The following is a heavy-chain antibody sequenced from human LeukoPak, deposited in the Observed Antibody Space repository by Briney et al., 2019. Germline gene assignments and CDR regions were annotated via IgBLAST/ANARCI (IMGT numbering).Heavy chain of an antibody. J-gene: IGHJ4*02. CDR3: ARGLDYYYDSSGYYLFDY. CDR1: GYTFTSYD. D-gene: IGHD3-22*01. V-gene: IGHV1-8*01. Sequence: ASVTVSCTASGYTFTSYDINWVRQATGQGLEWIGWMNPNSGNTGYAQKFQGRVTMTRNTSISTAYMELSSLRSEDTAVYYCARGLDYYYDSSGYYLFDYWGQGTLVTVSS. CDR2: MNPNSGNT.